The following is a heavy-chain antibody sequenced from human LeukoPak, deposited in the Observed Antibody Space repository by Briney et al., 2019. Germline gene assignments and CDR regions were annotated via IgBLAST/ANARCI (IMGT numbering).Heavy chain of an antibody. CDR3: ASGRYYDILTGPQTKYYFDY. Sequence: SSGKVSCKASGCTFSSYTISWVRQAPGQGLEWMGRIIPILGIANYAQKFQGRVTITADKSTSTAYMELSSLRSEDTAVYYCASGRYYDILTGPQTKYYFDYRGQGTLVTVSS. CDR2: IIPILGIA. J-gene: IGHJ4*02. D-gene: IGHD3-9*01. V-gene: IGHV1-69*02. CDR1: GCTFSSYT.